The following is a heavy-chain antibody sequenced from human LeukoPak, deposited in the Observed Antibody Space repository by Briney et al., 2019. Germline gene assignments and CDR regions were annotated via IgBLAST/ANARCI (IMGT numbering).Heavy chain of an antibody. V-gene: IGHV1-8*01. Sequence: GASVKVPCKASGYTFTSYDINWVRQATGQGPEWLGWMNPNSGNTGYAQKFQGRVTITRNTSIDTAYMELSSLRSEDAAVYYCTRGTRIAVAGTSQRKKFDYWGQGTLVTVSS. J-gene: IGHJ4*02. D-gene: IGHD6-19*01. CDR1: GYTFTSYD. CDR3: TRGTRIAVAGTSQRKKFDY. CDR2: MNPNSGNT.